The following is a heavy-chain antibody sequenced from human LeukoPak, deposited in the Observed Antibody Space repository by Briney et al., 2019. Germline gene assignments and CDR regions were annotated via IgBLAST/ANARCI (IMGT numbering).Heavy chain of an antibody. D-gene: IGHD6-6*01. CDR3: ARAWQLAAPFDY. CDR2: INPSGGST. J-gene: IGHJ4*02. Sequence: ASVKVSCKASGYSFTSYFIHWVRQAPGQGLEWMGLINPSGGSTVYAQEFQGRVTMTRDTSSSTVYMELSSLRSEDTAVYYCARAWQLAAPFDYWGQGTLVTVSS. V-gene: IGHV1-46*01. CDR1: GYSFTSYF.